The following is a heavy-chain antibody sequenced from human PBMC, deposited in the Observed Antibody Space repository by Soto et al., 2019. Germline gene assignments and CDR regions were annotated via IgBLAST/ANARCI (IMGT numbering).Heavy chain of an antibody. J-gene: IGHJ6*02. Sequence: QMQLVQSGPEVKKPGTSVKVSCKASGFTFTSSAMQWVRQARGQRLEWIGWIVVNSGNTNYAQKFQERVTITRDMYTSTAYMELRSLRSEDTAVYYCAADWHYGSGSYYAYYYGMDVWGQGTTVNVSS. CDR1: GFTFTSSA. CDR3: AADWHYGSGSYYAYYYGMDV. V-gene: IGHV1-58*02. CDR2: IVVNSGNT. D-gene: IGHD3-10*01.